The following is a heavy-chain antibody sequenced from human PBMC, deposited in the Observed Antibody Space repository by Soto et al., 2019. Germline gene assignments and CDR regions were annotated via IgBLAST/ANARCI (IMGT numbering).Heavy chain of an antibody. D-gene: IGHD5-12*01. CDR3: ARDGSKWLKYGYFDL. CDR2: ISESSSHI. V-gene: IGHV3-21*01. CDR1: GFTFSTYC. Sequence: EVQLVESGGGLVKPGGSLRLSCAASGFTFSTYCMNWVRQAPGRGLEWVSYISESSSHIYYGDSVRGRFIISRDNAKNSVYLQMNSLLAEDTAVYYCARDGSKWLKYGYFDLCGRGTLVTVSS. J-gene: IGHJ2*01.